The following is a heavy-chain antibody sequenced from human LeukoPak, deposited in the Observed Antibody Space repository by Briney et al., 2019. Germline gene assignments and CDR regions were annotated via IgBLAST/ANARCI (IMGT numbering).Heavy chain of an antibody. D-gene: IGHD6-19*01. CDR3: ARRMAVGGPGYFDY. Sequence: SQTLSLTCAISGDSVSSNTATWNWIRQSPSRGLEWLGRTYYRSKWYSDYALSVKSRIIVNPDTSKNQFSLQLNSVTPEDTAVYFCARRMAVGGPGYFDYWSQGSPVTVSA. CDR2: TYYRSKWYS. J-gene: IGHJ4*02. V-gene: IGHV6-1*01. CDR1: GDSVSSNTAT.